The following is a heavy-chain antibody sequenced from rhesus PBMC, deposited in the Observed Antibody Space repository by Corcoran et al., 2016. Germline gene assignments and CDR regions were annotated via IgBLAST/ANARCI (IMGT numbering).Heavy chain of an antibody. D-gene: IGHD2-27*01. CDR2: IYGSSTNT. Sequence: QVQLQESGPGVVKPSETLSLTCAVSGGSISDSYRWSWIRQPPGKGLEWIGYIYGSSTNTNYNPSLKCRVTISKDTSKNQFSLKLSSVTAADTAVYYCARDIWAPVVFTARGVGLYFDYWGQGDLVTVSS. J-gene: IGHJ4*01. V-gene: IGHV4S10*01. CDR3: ARDIWAPVVFTARGVGLYFDY. CDR1: GGSISDSYR.